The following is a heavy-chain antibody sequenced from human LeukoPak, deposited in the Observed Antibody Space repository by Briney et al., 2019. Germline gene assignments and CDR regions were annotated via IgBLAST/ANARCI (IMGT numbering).Heavy chain of an antibody. Sequence: GASVKVSCKASGYTFNSYDINWVRQATGQGLEWMGWMNPNSGNTGYAQKFQGRVTMTMNTSISTASMELSSLRSEDTAMYYCARVLVSRPGDNYWGQGTLVTVSS. CDR2: MNPNSGNT. J-gene: IGHJ4*02. V-gene: IGHV1-8*01. CDR1: GYTFNSYD. D-gene: IGHD2/OR15-2a*01. CDR3: ARVLVSRPGDNY.